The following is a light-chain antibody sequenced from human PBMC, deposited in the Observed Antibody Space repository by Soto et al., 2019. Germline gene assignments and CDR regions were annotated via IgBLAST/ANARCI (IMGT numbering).Light chain of an antibody. CDR2: GAS. CDR3: QQRSNWPLT. V-gene: IGKV3-11*01. CDR1: QSVNIY. J-gene: IGKJ4*01. Sequence: EIVVTQSPATLSVSPGERATLSCRASQSVNIYLAWYQQKPGQAPRLLIFGASSRATGIPARFSGSGSGTDFTLTISSLEPEDFAVYYCQQRSNWPLTFGGGTKVDIK.